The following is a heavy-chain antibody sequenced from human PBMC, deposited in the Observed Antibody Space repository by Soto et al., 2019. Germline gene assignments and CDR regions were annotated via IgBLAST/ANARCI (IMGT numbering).Heavy chain of an antibody. CDR1: GFTFSSYG. J-gene: IGHJ6*02. CDR3: AKDSDDGVEYQLPILWFGGTYGMDV. Sequence: GGSLRLSCAASGFTFSSYGMHWVRQAPGKGLEWVAVISYDGSNKYYADSVKGRFTISRDNSKNTLYLQMNSLRAEDTAVYYCAKDSDDGVEYQLPILWFGGTYGMDVWGQGTTVTVSS. D-gene: IGHD2-2*01. V-gene: IGHV3-30*18. CDR2: ISYDGSNK.